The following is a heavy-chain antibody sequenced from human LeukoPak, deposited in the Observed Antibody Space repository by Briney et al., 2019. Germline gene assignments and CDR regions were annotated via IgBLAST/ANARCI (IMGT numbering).Heavy chain of an antibody. CDR3: ATLPYYYDSSGSYYFDY. D-gene: IGHD3-22*01. CDR1: GFTFSSYA. J-gene: IGHJ4*02. CDR2: ISYDGSNK. V-gene: IGHV3-30*04. Sequence: PGGSLRLSCAASGFTFSSYAMHWVRQAPGKGLEWVAVISYDGSNKDYADSVKGRFTISRDNSKNTLYLQMNSLRVEDTAVYYCATLPYYYDSSGSYYFDYWGQGTLVTVAS.